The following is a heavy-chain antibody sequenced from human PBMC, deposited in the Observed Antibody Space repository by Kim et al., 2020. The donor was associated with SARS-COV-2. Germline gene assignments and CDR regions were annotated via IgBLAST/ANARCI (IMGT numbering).Heavy chain of an antibody. Sequence: KSRVTISVDKSKNQFSLKLSSVTAADTAVYYCASSGPYDSSGYYGPFDYWGQGTLVTVSS. CDR3: ASSGPYDSSGYYGPFDY. J-gene: IGHJ4*02. D-gene: IGHD3-22*01. V-gene: IGHV4-4*02.